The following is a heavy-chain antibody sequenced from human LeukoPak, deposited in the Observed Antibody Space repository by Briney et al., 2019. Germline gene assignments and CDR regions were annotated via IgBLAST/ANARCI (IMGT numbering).Heavy chain of an antibody. CDR2: ISSNGGST. CDR3: ASGHYYDSSGNGPDYFDY. D-gene: IGHD3-22*01. J-gene: IGHJ4*02. CDR1: GFTFSSYA. V-gene: IGHV3-64*01. Sequence: GGSLRLSCAASGFTFSSYAMHWVRQAPGKGLEYVSAISSNGGSTYYANSVKGRFTISRDNSKNTLYLQMGSLRSDDTAVYYCASGHYYDSSGNGPDYFDYWGQGTLVTVSS.